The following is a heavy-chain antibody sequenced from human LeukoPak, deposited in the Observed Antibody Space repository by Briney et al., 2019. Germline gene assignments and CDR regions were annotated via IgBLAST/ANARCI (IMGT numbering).Heavy chain of an antibody. Sequence: GGSLRLSCAASGFTFSSYAMSWVRQAPGKGLEWVSVIYSGGSTYYADSVKGRFTISRDNSKNTLYVQMNSLRAEDTAVYYCAKDSGGYSSSSFGSWGQGTRVTVSS. V-gene: IGHV3-23*03. J-gene: IGHJ4*02. D-gene: IGHD6-13*01. CDR2: IYSGGST. CDR1: GFTFSSYA. CDR3: AKDSGGYSSSSFGS.